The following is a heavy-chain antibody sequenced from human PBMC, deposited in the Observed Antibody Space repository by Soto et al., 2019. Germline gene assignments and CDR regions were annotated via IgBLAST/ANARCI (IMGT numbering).Heavy chain of an antibody. Sequence: WEPRSHTRAVYGGSFSGYYWSWTPHCPGKGLEWIGEINHSGSTNYNPSLKSRVTISVDTSKNQFSLKLSSVTAADTAVYYCARGEIVRYYSSSAHFNHWGQGTFVPVS. CDR2: INHSGST. CDR1: GGSFSGYY. V-gene: IGHV4-34*01. CDR3: ARGEIVRYYSSSAHFNH. J-gene: IGHJ1*01. D-gene: IGHD6-6*01.